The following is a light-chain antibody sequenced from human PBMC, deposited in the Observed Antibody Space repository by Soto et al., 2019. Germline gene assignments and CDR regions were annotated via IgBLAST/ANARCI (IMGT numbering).Light chain of an antibody. CDR1: QSISSY. Sequence: DIQMTQSPSSLSASVGDRVTITCRASQSISSYLNWYQHKPGKAPKLLIFASSTLHSGVPSRFSGSGSGTDFTLTISALQPEDFATYYCQQTYTTPCSFGQGTKLETK. CDR3: QQTYTTPCS. V-gene: IGKV1-39*01. CDR2: ASS. J-gene: IGKJ2*04.